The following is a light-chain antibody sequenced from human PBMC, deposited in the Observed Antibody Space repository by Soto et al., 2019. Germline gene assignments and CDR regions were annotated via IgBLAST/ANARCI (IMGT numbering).Light chain of an antibody. CDR3: QHRSNWPLT. CDR1: QRVSSF. J-gene: IGKJ4*01. Sequence: ELVLTQSPSTLSLSPGERATLSCRASQRVSSFLAWYQQKSGQAPRLLIYDASNRATGIPARFSGSGSGTDFTLTISSLEPEDFAVYDCQHRSNWPLTFGGGTKVEIK. V-gene: IGKV3-11*01. CDR2: DAS.